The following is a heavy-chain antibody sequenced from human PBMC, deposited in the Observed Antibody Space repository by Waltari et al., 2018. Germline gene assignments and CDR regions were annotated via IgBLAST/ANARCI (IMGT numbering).Heavy chain of an antibody. Sequence: QVQLVQSGAEVKKPGASVKVSCKASGYTFTGSYIDWVRQAPGQGLEWMGWINPNSGGTNYAQKFQGWVTMTRDTSISTAYMELSRLRSDDTAVYYCARARYSSSWYDYWGQGTLVTVSS. CDR1: GYTFTGSY. CDR2: INPNSGGT. V-gene: IGHV1-2*04. CDR3: ARARYSSSWYDY. D-gene: IGHD6-13*01. J-gene: IGHJ4*02.